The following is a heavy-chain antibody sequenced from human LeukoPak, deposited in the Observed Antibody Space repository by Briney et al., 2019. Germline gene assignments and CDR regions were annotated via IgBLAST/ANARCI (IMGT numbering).Heavy chain of an antibody. CDR1: GFTFSSYS. Sequence: GGSLRLSCAASGFTFSSYSMNWVRQAPGKGLEWVSYISSSSSTIYYADSVKGRFTISRDNAKNSLYLQMNSLRAEDTAVYYCARVPASDLKNIDYWGQGTLVTVSS. CDR2: ISSSSSTI. J-gene: IGHJ4*02. CDR3: ARVPASDLKNIDY. V-gene: IGHV3-48*04.